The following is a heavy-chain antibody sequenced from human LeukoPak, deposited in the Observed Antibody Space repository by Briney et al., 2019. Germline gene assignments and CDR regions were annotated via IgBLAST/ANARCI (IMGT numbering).Heavy chain of an antibody. V-gene: IGHV1-24*01. D-gene: IGHD1-26*01. J-gene: IGHJ4*02. CDR1: GYTLTELS. CDR3: ATVGIVGATTFDY. CDR2: FDPEDGET. Sequence: ASVKVSCKVSGYTLTELSMHWVRQAPGKGLEWMGGFDPEDGETIYAQKFQGRVTMTEDTSTDAAYMELSSLRSEDTAVYYCATVGIVGATTFDYWGQGTLVTVSS.